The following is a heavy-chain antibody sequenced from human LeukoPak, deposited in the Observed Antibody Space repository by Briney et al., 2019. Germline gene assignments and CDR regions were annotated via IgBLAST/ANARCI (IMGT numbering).Heavy chain of an antibody. V-gene: IGHV4-39*01. J-gene: IGHJ5*02. D-gene: IGHD5-12*01. Sequence: SETLSLTCSVSGDSIAATSYYWAWIRQPPGEGLEWIGSIYYGGNINYDPSLQSRVTISIGTSKNQFSLSLTSVTAADTAVYFCARQIRYTYDPNWFHPWGQGTLVTVSS. CDR2: IYYGGNI. CDR3: ARQIRYTYDPNWFHP. CDR1: GDSIAATSYY.